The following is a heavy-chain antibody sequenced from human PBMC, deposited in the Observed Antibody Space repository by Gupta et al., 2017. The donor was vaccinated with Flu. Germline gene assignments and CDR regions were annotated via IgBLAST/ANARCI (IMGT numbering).Heavy chain of an antibody. D-gene: IGHD2-15*01. CDR3: ARADIKMGWFDP. CDR2: IYTNETT. V-gene: IGHV4-59*10. Sequence: WIRQPAGKGLEWVGRIYTNETTNYNPSLKSRVTMSVDTSKNQFSLKLTSVTAADTAVDYCARADIKMGWFDPWGQGTLVIVSS. J-gene: IGHJ5*02.